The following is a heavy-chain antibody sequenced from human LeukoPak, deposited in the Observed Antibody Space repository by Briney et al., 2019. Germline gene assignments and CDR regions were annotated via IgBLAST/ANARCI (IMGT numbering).Heavy chain of an antibody. CDR1: GLIFETYG. CDR2: ISKNGSNT. CDR3: VKGRRGSSYVHYFDS. V-gene: IGHV3-30*18. J-gene: IGHJ4*02. D-gene: IGHD5-18*01. Sequence: PGRSLRLSCEVSGLIFETYGMHWVRQAPGKGLEWVAVISKNGSNTYYGDSVKGRFTIARDNTNNTLSLQMNGLTTEDTGVYFCVKGRRGSSYVHYFDSWGQGTLVTVSS.